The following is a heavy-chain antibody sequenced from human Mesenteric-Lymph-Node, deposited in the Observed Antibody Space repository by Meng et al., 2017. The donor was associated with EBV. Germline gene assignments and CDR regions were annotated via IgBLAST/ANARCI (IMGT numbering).Heavy chain of an antibody. D-gene: IGHD3-10*01. J-gene: IGHJ4*02. CDR3: ARDPESVGFVELVPVFDY. CDR2: ISPFSGVT. CDR1: GYTFSDYY. V-gene: IGHV1-2*06. Sequence: QVQLVQSGXEVKKXXXQAKVSWXAQGYTFSDYYIHWVRQAPGQGLEWRGRISPFSGVTNYAQKFQGRVTLTRDTSISTAYMDLSRLTSDDTAVFYCARDPESVGFVELVPVFDYSGQGPLVTVSS.